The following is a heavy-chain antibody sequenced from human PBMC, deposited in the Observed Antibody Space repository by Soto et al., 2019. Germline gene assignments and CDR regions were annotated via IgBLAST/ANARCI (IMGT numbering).Heavy chain of an antibody. CDR2: ISGSGIST. Sequence: EVQLLESGGGLVQPGGSLRLSCAASAFTFSSYAMSWVRQSPGKGLEWVSGISGSGISTYYADSVKGRFSISRDNSKNTLYLQMDSLRAEDTAVYYCARDPGAITVAGYFDYWGQGTLVNVSS. D-gene: IGHD6-19*01. V-gene: IGHV3-23*01. J-gene: IGHJ4*02. CDR1: AFTFSSYA. CDR3: ARDPGAITVAGYFDY.